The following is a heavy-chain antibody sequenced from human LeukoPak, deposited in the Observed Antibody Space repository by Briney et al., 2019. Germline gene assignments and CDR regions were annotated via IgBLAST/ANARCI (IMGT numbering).Heavy chain of an antibody. Sequence: GGSLRLSCAASGFTFSDYWMAWVRQPPGGGLEWVANINKEGSDKYYVDSVKGRFSISRDNAKNVLFLQINSLRVDDTAVYYGAREGGTFDPWGQGTLVTVSS. CDR2: INKEGSDK. CDR1: GFTFSDYW. D-gene: IGHD3-16*01. CDR3: AREGGTFDP. V-gene: IGHV3-7*05. J-gene: IGHJ5*02.